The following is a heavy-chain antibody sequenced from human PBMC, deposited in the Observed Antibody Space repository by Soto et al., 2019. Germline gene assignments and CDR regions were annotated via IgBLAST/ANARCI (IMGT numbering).Heavy chain of an antibody. CDR1: GFTFSSYA. CDR3: AKGGASYYYDSSGYLSY. Sequence: EVQLLESGGGLVQPGGSLRLSCAASGFTFSSYAMSWVRQAPGKGLEWVSAISGSGGSTYYADSVKGRFTISRDNSKNTLYLQRNSLRAEDTAVYYGAKGGASYYYDSSGYLSYWGQGTLVTVSS. D-gene: IGHD3-22*01. CDR2: ISGSGGST. J-gene: IGHJ4*02. V-gene: IGHV3-23*01.